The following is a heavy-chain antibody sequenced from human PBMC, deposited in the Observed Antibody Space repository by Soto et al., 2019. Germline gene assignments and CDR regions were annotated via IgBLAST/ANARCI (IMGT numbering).Heavy chain of an antibody. CDR3: AGSSWYYYYYGMDV. CDR1: GGSFSGYY. CDR2: INHSGST. D-gene: IGHD6-13*01. Sequence: SETLSLTCAVYGGSFSGYYWSWIRQPPGKGLEWIGEINHSGSTNYNPSLKSRATISVDTSKNQFSLKLSSVTAADTAVYYCAGSSWYYYYYGMDVWGQGTTVTVSS. V-gene: IGHV4-34*01. J-gene: IGHJ6*02.